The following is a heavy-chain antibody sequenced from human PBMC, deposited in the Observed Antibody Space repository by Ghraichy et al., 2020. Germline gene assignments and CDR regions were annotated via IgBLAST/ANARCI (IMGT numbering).Heavy chain of an antibody. CDR3: ARGPPGDWLSPYYFDY. D-gene: IGHD3-9*01. V-gene: IGHV4-59*01. CDR2: IYYSGST. CDR1: GGSISSYY. Sequence: SETLSLTCTVSGGSISSYYWSWIRQPPGKGLEWIGYIYYSGSTNYNPSLKSRVTISVDTSKNQFSLKLSSVTAADTAVYYCARGPPGDWLSPYYFDYWGQGTLVNGSS. J-gene: IGHJ4*02.